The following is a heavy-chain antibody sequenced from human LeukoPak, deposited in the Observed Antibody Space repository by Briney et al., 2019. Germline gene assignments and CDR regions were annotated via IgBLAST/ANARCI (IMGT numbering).Heavy chain of an antibody. CDR1: GYTFTSYG. D-gene: IGHD3-3*01. CDR2: ISAYNGNT. CDR3: ARDISGITIFGVVPGYMDV. V-gene: IGHV1-18*01. J-gene: IGHJ6*03. Sequence: ASVKVSCKASGYTFTSYGISWVRQAPGQGLEWMGWISAYNGNTNYAQKLQGRVTMTTDTSTSTAYMELRSLRSDDTAVYYCARDISGITIFGVVPGYMDVWGKGTTVTVSS.